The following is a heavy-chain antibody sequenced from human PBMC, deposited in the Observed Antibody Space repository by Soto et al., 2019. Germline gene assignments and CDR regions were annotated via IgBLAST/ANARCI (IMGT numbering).Heavy chain of an antibody. Sequence: QVQLQESGPGLVEPSETLSLTCTVSGDSMSSYYWSWIRQSAEKGLEWIGRISATGTTTYIPSLKSRISLSVVTSKNQFSLNLKFVTAADTAGYFCAREQSGAADFWGQGTVVTVS. CDR3: AREQSGAADF. CDR2: ISATGTT. D-gene: IGHD7-27*01. J-gene: IGHJ3*01. CDR1: GDSMSSYY. V-gene: IGHV4-4*07.